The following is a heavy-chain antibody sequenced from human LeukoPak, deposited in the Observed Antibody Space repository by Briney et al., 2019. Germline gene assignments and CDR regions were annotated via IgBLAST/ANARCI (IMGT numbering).Heavy chain of an antibody. V-gene: IGHV3-21*01. CDR1: GFTFSSYG. J-gene: IGHJ3*02. CDR2: ITSKSRYT. Sequence: GGSLRLSCAASGFTFSSYGMHGVRQASGKGLEWVSSITSKSRYTFYEDSVKGRFTFSRVNAHDSPFFKMNSLRAEDTAVYYCARNDGGDFNDAFDIWGQGTTVAVSS. CDR3: ARNDGGDFNDAFDI. D-gene: IGHD2-21*02.